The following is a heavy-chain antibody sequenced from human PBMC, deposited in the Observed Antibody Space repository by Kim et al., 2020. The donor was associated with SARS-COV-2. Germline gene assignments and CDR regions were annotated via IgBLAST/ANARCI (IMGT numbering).Heavy chain of an antibody. CDR1: GGSISRSNSH. Sequence: SETLSLTCTVSGGSISRSNSHWGWIRQPPGKGLEWMGSVYYSGSTFYNPSLKSRVTISVDTSENQLSLKLTSVTAADTAVYYCARLEITGIGGRGWCDPWGQGTIVTVSS. J-gene: IGHJ5*02. D-gene: IGHD1-1*01. CDR2: VYYSGST. V-gene: IGHV4-39*01. CDR3: ARLEITGIGGRGWCDP.